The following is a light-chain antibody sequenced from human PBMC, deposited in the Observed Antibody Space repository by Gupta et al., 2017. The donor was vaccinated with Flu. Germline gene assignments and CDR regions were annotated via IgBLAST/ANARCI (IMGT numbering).Light chain of an antibody. V-gene: IGKV3-20*01. CDR1: QSVNNRY. Sequence: EIVLRQSPGTLSLAPGERATLSCRASQSVNNRYLAWYQQKPGQAPRLLIYDASSIDTGIPDRFSGRGSGTDFTLSGSVTDFTLTLRRLESEDFAVYYCQKYCSVFGQGTRLEIE. CDR3: QKYCSV. J-gene: IGKJ5*01. CDR2: DAS.